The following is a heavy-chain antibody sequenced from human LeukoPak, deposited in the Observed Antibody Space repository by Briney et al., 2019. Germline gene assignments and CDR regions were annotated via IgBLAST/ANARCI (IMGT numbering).Heavy chain of an antibody. V-gene: IGHV3-21*01. Sequence: GGSLRLSCAASGFTFSSYSMNWVRQAPGKGLEWVSSISSSSSYIYYADSVKGRFTISRDNAKNSLYLQMNSLRAEDTAVYYCAKVRIAVAGTVDYWGQGTLVTVSS. CDR2: ISSSSSYI. D-gene: IGHD6-19*01. J-gene: IGHJ4*02. CDR3: AKVRIAVAGTVDY. CDR1: GFTFSSYS.